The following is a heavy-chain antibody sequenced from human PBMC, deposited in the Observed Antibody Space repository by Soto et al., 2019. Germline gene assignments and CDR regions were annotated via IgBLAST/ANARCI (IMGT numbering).Heavy chain of an antibody. CDR3: ASAHQAVAGL. D-gene: IGHD6-19*01. Sequence: QVQLVQSGAEVKKPGASVKVSCKASGYTFTTYYIHWVRQAPGQGLEWMGIINPSGGSTSYAQKCQXXVXMXXNTPTSTVYMELSSRRSEDPAVYYCASAHQAVAGLWGEGTLVTVSS. V-gene: IGHV1-46*01. CDR2: INPSGGST. J-gene: IGHJ4*02. CDR1: GYTFTTYY.